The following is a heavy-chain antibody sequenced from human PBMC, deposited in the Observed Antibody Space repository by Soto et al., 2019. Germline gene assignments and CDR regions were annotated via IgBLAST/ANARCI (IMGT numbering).Heavy chain of an antibody. CDR2: ITASGDAT. D-gene: IGHD2-15*01. J-gene: IGHJ4*02. Sequence: EVQLLESGGGLEQPGGSLRLSCAASGFTFSSYAMTWVRQAPGKGLECVAVITASGDATAYADSVKGRFTMSRDNSKNTLVLHMNSLRVEDTAVYYCAKGTLGWCSGATCYPFDSWGQGNLVTVSS. CDR1: GFTFSSYA. CDR3: AKGTLGWCSGATCYPFDS. V-gene: IGHV3-23*01.